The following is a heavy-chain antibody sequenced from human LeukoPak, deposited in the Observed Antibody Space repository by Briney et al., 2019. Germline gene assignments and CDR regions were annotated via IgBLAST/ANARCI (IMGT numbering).Heavy chain of an antibody. J-gene: IGHJ3*02. V-gene: IGHV3-23*01. CDR2: ITGSGDTT. CDR3: ATRRTLIPDDAFDI. D-gene: IGHD1-14*01. CDR1: GFTFTSYA. Sequence: GGSLRLSCAASGFTFTSYAMSWVRQAPGKGLEWVSAITGSGDTTYYAASVKGRFTISRDNSKNTLYLQMSSLRAEDTAIYYCATRRTLIPDDAFDIWGQGTMVTVSS.